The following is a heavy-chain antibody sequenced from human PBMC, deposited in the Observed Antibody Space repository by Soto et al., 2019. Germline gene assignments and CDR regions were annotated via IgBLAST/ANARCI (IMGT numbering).Heavy chain of an antibody. CDR2: IVVGSGNT. Sequence: SVKVSCKASGFTFTSSAMQWVRQARGQRLEWIGWIVVGSGNTNYAQKFQERVTITRDMSTSTAYMELSSLRSEDTAVYYCAVIPYYDFWSGYYMDVWGKGTTVPVSS. J-gene: IGHJ6*03. CDR3: AVIPYYDFWSGYYMDV. D-gene: IGHD3-3*01. CDR1: GFTFTSSA. V-gene: IGHV1-58*02.